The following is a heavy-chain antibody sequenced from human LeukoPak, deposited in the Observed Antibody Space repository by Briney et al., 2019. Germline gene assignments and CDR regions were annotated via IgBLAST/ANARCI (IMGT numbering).Heavy chain of an antibody. CDR2: INHSGST. CDR3: ARGPRIYGSGLKRGWFDP. J-gene: IGHJ5*02. Sequence: GSLRLSCAASGFTFSSYAMHWVRQAPGKGLEWIGEINHSGSTNYNPSLKSRVTISVDTSKNQFSLKLSSVTAADTAVYYCARGPRIYGSGLKRGWFDPWGQGTLVTVSS. V-gene: IGHV4-34*01. CDR1: GFTFSSYA. D-gene: IGHD3-10*01.